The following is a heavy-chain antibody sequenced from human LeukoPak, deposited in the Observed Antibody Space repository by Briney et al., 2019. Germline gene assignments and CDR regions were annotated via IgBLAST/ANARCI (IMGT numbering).Heavy chain of an antibody. D-gene: IGHD2-2*01. J-gene: IGHJ4*02. CDR3: ARRQGCSSTSCPPDS. Sequence: GESLKISCKVSGYRFTSYWIGWVRQMPGKGLEWMGIIYPGDSDTRYSPSFQGQVTISADKSISTAYLQWSSLKASDTAMYYCARRQGCSSTSCPPDSWGQGTLVTVSS. CDR1: GYRFTSYW. V-gene: IGHV5-51*01. CDR2: IYPGDSDT.